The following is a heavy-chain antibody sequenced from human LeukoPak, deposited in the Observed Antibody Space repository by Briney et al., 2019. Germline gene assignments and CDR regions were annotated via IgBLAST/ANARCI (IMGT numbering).Heavy chain of an antibody. CDR2: INAGNGNT. J-gene: IGHJ4*02. V-gene: IGHV1-3*01. Sequence: ASVKVSCKASGYTFTSYAMHWVRQAPGQRLEWMGWINAGNGNTKYSQKFQGRVTITADESTSTAYMELSSLRSEDTAVYYCARDVPYCSGGSCYSDYWGQGTLVTVSS. CDR3: ARDVPYCSGGSCYSDY. CDR1: GYTFTSYA. D-gene: IGHD2-15*01.